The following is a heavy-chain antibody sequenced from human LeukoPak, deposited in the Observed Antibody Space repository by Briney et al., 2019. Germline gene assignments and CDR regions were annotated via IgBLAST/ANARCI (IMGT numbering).Heavy chain of an antibody. CDR1: GGSISSSSYY. CDR2: IYYSGST. J-gene: IGHJ5*02. Sequence: KSSETLSLTCTVSGGSISSSSYYWGWIRQPPGKGLEWIGSIYYSGSTYYNPSLKSRVTISVDTSKNQFSLKLSSVTAADTAVYYCARPLYDILTGTNWFDPWGQGTLVTVSS. V-gene: IGHV4-39*01. CDR3: ARPLYDILTGTNWFDP. D-gene: IGHD3-9*01.